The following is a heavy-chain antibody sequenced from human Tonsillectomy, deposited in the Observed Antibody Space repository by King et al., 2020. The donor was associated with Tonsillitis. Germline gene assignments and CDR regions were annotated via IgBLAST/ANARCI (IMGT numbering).Heavy chain of an antibody. CDR3: TRSPIPDAAAHHTYYYYYMDV. CDR1: GFTFSNYD. J-gene: IGHJ6*03. CDR2: IGGAGDT. D-gene: IGHD1-14*01. Sequence: VQLVESGGGLVQPGGSLRLSCAASGFTFSNYDMHWVRQATGKGLEWVSTIGGAGDTYYPDSVKGRFTISRENAKNSLYLQMNSLRAGDTAVYYCTRSPIPDAAAHHTYYYYYMDVWGKGATVTVSS. V-gene: IGHV3-13*04.